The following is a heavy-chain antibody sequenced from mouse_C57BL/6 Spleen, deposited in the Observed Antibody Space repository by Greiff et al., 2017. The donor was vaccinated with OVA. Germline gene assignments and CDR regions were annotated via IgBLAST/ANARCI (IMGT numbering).Heavy chain of an antibody. CDR2: IYPGSGST. J-gene: IGHJ3*01. V-gene: IGHV1-55*01. Sequence: QVQLQQPGAELVKPGASVKMSCKASGYTFTSYWITWVKQRPGQGLEWIGDIYPGSGSTNYNEKFKSKATLTVDTSSSTAYMQLSSLTSEDSAVYYCARARNYYGSSYDAYWGQGTLVTVSA. CDR3: ARARNYYGSSYDAY. D-gene: IGHD1-1*01. CDR1: GYTFTSYW.